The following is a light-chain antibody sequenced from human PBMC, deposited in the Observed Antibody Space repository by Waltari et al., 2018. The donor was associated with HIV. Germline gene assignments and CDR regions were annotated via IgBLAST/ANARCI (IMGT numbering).Light chain of an antibody. CDR3: SAWDDSLGGRWV. J-gene: IGLJ3*02. Sequence: QSVMTQPPSASGTPGQRVTISCSGSTTNIKYNYVYWYQQLPGAAPTLLIYRDDQRPSGVPDRFSGSKSGTSASLAISGLRSEDEGDYYCSAWDDSLGGRWVFGGGTKVTVL. CDR2: RDD. CDR1: TTNIKYNY. V-gene: IGLV1-47*01.